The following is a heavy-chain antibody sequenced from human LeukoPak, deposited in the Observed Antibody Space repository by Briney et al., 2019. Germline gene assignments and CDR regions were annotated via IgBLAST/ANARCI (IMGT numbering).Heavy chain of an antibody. D-gene: IGHD5-12*01. V-gene: IGHV4-39*01. J-gene: IGHJ3*02. CDR2: IYYSGST. CDR1: GGSISSSSYY. CDR3: ARRSVSGMATIFSWTIDI. Sequence: PSETLSLTCTVSGGSISSSSYYWGWIRQPPGKGLEWIGSIYYSGSTYYNPSLKSRVTISVDTSKNQFSLKLSSVTAADTAVYYCARRSVSGMATIFSWTIDIWGQGTMVTVSS.